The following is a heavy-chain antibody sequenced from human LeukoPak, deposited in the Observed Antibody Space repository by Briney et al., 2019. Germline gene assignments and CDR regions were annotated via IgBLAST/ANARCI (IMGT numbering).Heavy chain of an antibody. D-gene: IGHD6-13*01. CDR3: AKELSQQLVLDY. Sequence: GGSLRLSCAASGFTFSTYNMVWVRQAPGMGLEWVASVSSRSSAIYYSDSVNGRFTISRDNSKNTLYLQMNTLRAEDTAVYYCAKELSQQLVLDYWGQGTLVTVSS. V-gene: IGHV3-23*01. CDR1: GFTFSTYN. CDR2: VSSRSSAI. J-gene: IGHJ4*02.